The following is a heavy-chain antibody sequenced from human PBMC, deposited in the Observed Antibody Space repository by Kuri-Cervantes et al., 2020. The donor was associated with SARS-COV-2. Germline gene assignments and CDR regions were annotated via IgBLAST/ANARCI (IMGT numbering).Heavy chain of an antibody. V-gene: IGHV3-30-3*01. D-gene: IGHD2-21*01. CDR2: TSYDGTSK. CDR3: ARGRVGVQDF. CDR1: GFTFNTYA. Sequence: LSLTCAASGFTFNTYAMHWVRQTPGEGLEWVAITSYDGTSKYYADSVKGRFTISRDNSKNTLYLQMNNLRGDDTAVYFCARGRVGVQDFWGQGTLVTVSS. J-gene: IGHJ4*02.